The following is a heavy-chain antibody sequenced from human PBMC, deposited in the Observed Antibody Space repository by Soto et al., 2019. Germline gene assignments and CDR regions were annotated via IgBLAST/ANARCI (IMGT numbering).Heavy chain of an antibody. J-gene: IGHJ6*02. D-gene: IGHD6-13*01. Sequence: SETLSLTCTVSGGSISSGGYSWSWIRQPPGKGLEWIGYIYHSGSTYYNPSLKSRVTISVDRSKNQFSLKLSSVTAADTAVYYCARTGIAAAGTQSGGYYYYGMDVWGQGTTVTVSS. CDR2: IYHSGST. V-gene: IGHV4-30-2*01. CDR1: GGSISSGGYS. CDR3: ARTGIAAAGTQSGGYYYYGMDV.